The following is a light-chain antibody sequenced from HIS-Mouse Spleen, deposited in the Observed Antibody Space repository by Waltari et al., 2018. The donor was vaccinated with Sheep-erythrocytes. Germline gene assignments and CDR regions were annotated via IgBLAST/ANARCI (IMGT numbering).Light chain of an antibody. CDR1: SSDVGSYNL. CDR3: CSYAGSSTPWV. CDR2: EVR. Sequence: QSALTQPASVSGSPGQSITISCTGTSSDVGSYNLVSWYQPHPGKAPKLRIYEVRKRPSGVSNRFSGSKSGNTASLTISGLQAEDEADYYCCSYAGSSTPWVFGGGTKLTVL. V-gene: IGLV2-23*02. J-gene: IGLJ3*02.